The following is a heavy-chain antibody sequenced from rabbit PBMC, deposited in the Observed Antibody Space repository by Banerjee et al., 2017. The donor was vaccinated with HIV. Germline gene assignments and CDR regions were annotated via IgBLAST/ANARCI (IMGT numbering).Heavy chain of an antibody. D-gene: IGHD6-1*01. V-gene: IGHV1S47*01. CDR3: ASYYSDCYAGDTYATEGYYSNM. J-gene: IGHJ4*01. Sequence: QEQLEESGGGLVQPGGSLKLSCKASGFDFSSYGVSWVRQAPGKGLEWIGYIDPVFRSTYYGSWVNGRFTYSSHNAQNTVDLQMNSLTAADTASYFCASYYSDCYAGDTYATEGYYSNMWGPGTLVTVS. CDR1: GFDFSSYG. CDR2: IDPVFRST.